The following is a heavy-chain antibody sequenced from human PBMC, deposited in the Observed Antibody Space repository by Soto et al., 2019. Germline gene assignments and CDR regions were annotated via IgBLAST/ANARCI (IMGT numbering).Heavy chain of an antibody. CDR2: INPDGSDK. J-gene: IGHJ4*02. CDR3: TRTTRSSGGIY. D-gene: IGHD3-22*01. V-gene: IGHV3-7*01. CDR1: EFTFSSHW. Sequence: GXSQRLSSAASEFTFSSHWPSWVRQAPGKALEWVANINPDGSDKQYVDSVKGRFTITRDNAKSSLYLQMNSLSPEDTAVYYCTRTTRSSGGIYWGQGTLVTVS.